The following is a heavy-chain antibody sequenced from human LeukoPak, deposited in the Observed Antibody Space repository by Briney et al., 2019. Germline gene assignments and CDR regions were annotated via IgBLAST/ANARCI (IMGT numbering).Heavy chain of an antibody. CDR2: IYYSGST. Sequence: SETLSLTCTVSGGFISSYYWSWIRQPPGKGLEWIGYIYYSGSTNYNPSLKSRVTISVDTSKNQFSLKLSSVTAADTAVYYCAREAPYGSGGPLDAFDIWGQGTMVTVSS. CDR1: GGFISSYY. V-gene: IGHV4-59*01. J-gene: IGHJ3*02. CDR3: AREAPYGSGGPLDAFDI. D-gene: IGHD3-10*01.